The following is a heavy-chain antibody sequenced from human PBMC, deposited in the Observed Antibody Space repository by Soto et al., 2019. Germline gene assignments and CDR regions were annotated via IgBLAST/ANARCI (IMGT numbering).Heavy chain of an antibody. V-gene: IGHV4-31*03. D-gene: IGHD3-10*01. J-gene: IGHJ6*02. CDR2: IYYSGST. CDR1: GGSISSDGNY. CDR3: ARARMVRGIIYYYGMDV. Sequence: QVQLQESGPGLVKSSQTLSLTCTVSGGSISSDGNYWSWIRQHPGKGLEWIGYIYYSGSTYYNPSLKSRVTRSVDTSKNQFSRKLNSVTAADTAVYYCARARMVRGIIYYYGMDVWGQGTTVTVSS.